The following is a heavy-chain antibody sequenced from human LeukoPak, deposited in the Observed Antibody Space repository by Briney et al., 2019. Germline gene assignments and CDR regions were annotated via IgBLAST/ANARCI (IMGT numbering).Heavy chain of an antibody. CDR2: IWYDGSNK. D-gene: IGHD5-18*01. V-gene: IGHV3-33*01. CDR3: ARASDGYSYGSFDY. J-gene: IGHJ4*02. CDR1: GFTSSSYG. Sequence: PGRSLRLSCAASGFTSSSYGMHWVRQAPGKGLEWVAVIWYDGSNKYYADSVKGRFTISRDNSKNTLYLQMNSLRAEDTAVYYCARASDGYSYGSFDYWGQGTLVTVSS.